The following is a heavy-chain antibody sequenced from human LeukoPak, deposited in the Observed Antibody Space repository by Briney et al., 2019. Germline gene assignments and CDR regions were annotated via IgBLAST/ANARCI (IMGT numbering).Heavy chain of an antibody. CDR3: ASTTRSGSYFFSAADFFDY. D-gene: IGHD1-26*01. Sequence: ASVKVSCKASGYTFTSYGICWVRQAPGQGLEWMGWISAYNGNTNYAQKLQGRVTMTTDTSTSTAYMELRSLRSDDTAVYYCASTTRSGSYFFSAADFFDYWGQGTLVTVSS. J-gene: IGHJ4*02. CDR1: GYTFTSYG. CDR2: ISAYNGNT. V-gene: IGHV1-18*01.